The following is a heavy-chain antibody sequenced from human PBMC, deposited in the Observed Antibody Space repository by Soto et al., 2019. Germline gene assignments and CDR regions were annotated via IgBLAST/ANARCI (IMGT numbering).Heavy chain of an antibody. CDR2: IYYSGST. CDR1: GGSISSGGYY. D-gene: IGHD2-15*01. CDR3: AREVVAAVYFDY. V-gene: IGHV4-31*03. Sequence: QVQLQESGPGLVKPSQTLSLTCTVSGGSISSGGYYWSWIRQHPGKGLEWIGYIYYSGSTYYNPSLKSRXXIXVXXSKNQFSLKLSSVTAADTAVYYCAREVVAAVYFDYWGQGTLVTVSS. J-gene: IGHJ4*02.